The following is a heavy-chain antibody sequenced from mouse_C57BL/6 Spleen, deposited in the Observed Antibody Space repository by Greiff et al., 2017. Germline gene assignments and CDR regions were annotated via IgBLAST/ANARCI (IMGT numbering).Heavy chain of an antibody. J-gene: IGHJ4*01. CDR1: GFTFSSYA. V-gene: IGHV5-9-1*02. Sequence: DVMLVESGEGLVKPGGSLKLSCAASGFTFSSYAMSWVRQTPEKRLALVAYISSGGDYIYYADTVKGRFTISRDNARNTLYLQMSSLKSEDTAMYYCTTSSYDYDPYYYAMDYWGQGTSVTVSS. D-gene: IGHD2-4*01. CDR2: ISSGGDYI. CDR3: TTSSYDYDPYYYAMDY.